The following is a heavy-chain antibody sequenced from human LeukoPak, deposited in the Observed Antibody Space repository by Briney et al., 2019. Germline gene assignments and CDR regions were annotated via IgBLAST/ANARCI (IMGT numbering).Heavy chain of an antibody. CDR1: GDSVSSNSAA. CDR2: TYYRSKWYN. Sequence: SQTLSLTCAISGDSVSSNSAAWTWIRQSSSRGLEWLGRTYYRSKWYNDYAVSVKSRITINPDTSKNQFSLQLNSVTPEDTAMYYCARSTGAVDYWGQGTLVTVSS. D-gene: IGHD7-27*01. CDR3: ARSTGAVDY. J-gene: IGHJ4*02. V-gene: IGHV6-1*01.